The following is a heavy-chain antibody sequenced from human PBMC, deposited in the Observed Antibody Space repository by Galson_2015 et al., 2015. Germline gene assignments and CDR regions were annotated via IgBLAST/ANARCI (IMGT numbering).Heavy chain of an antibody. J-gene: IGHJ6*02. V-gene: IGHV3-30*03. D-gene: IGHD5-12*01. CDR1: GFTFSSYG. CDR3: ARSSSGYPDYYYGMDV. Sequence: SLRLSCAASGFTFSSYGMHWVRQAPGKGLEWVAVISYDGSNKYYADYVKGRFTISRDNSKNTLYLQMNSLRAEDTAVYYCARSSSGYPDYYYGMDVWGQGTTVTVSS. CDR2: ISYDGSNK.